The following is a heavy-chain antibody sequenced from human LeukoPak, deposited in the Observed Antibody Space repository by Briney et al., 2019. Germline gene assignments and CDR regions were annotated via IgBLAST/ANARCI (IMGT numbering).Heavy chain of an antibody. CDR3: AREVVPASFDY. CDR1: GFTFSSYS. V-gene: IGHV3-21*01. Sequence: GGSLRLSCAASGFTFSSYSMNWVRQAPGKGPDGVSSISSSSSYIYYADSVKGRFTISRDNAKNSLYPQMNSLRAEETAVYYCAREVVPASFDYWGQGTLVTVSS. CDR2: ISSSSSYI. D-gene: IGHD2-2*01. J-gene: IGHJ4*02.